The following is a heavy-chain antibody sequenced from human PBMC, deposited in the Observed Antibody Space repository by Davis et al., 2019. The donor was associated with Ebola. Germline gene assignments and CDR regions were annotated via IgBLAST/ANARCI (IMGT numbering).Heavy chain of an antibody. V-gene: IGHV3-7*03. CDR1: GFSLSSYW. Sequence: GESLKISCAASGFSLSSYWMTWVRQAPGKGLEWVANKKQDGSEKYYLYSVKGRFTISRDNAKNYLYLQMNSLRAEDTALYHCARGGVSYGDYVDAFDIWGQGTMVTVSS. D-gene: IGHD4-17*01. J-gene: IGHJ3*02. CDR2: KKQDGSEK. CDR3: ARGGVSYGDYVDAFDI.